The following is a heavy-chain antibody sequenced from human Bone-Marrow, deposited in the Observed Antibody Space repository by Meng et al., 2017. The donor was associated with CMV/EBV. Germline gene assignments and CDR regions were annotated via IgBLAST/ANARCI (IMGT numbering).Heavy chain of an antibody. CDR2: INPNDDT. CDR1: GYTVTDYY. D-gene: IGHD6-19*01. J-gene: IGHJ4*02. CDR3: ARSSGWSRFDY. V-gene: IGHV1-2*02. Sequence: QVTLVQSGAEVKKPGASVKCSCKASGYTVTDYYIHWVQQAPGQWLEWMGWINPNDDTNYAQNFQGRVTMTRDMFINTVYMELSRLTSDDTAVYYCARSSGWSRFDYWGLGTLVTVSS.